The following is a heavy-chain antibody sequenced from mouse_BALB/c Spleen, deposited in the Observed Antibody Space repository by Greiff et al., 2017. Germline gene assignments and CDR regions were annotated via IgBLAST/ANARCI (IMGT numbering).Heavy chain of an antibody. J-gene: IGHJ4*01. CDR1: GYSITSDYA. V-gene: IGHV3-2*02. CDR3: ARENFAMDY. Sequence: EVQLQESGPGLVKPSQSLSLTCTVTGYSITSDYAWNWIRQFPGNKLELMGYISYSGSTSYNPSLKSRISITRDTSKNQFFLQLNSVTTEDTATYYCARENFAMDYWGQGTSVTVSS. CDR2: ISYSGST.